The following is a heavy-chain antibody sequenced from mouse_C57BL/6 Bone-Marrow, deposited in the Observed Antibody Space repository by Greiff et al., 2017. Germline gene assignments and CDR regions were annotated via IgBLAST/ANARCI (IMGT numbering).Heavy chain of an antibody. D-gene: IGHD2-5*01. Sequence: EVKLQESGGGLVKPGGSLKLSCAASGFTFSDYGMHWVRQAPETGLEWVAYISSGRSTIYYADTVKGRFTISRDNAKNTLFLQMTSLRSAGTAMYYCARVYYSNYGGYAMDYWGQGTSVTVSS. CDR3: ARVYYSNYGGYAMDY. J-gene: IGHJ4*01. V-gene: IGHV5-17*01. CDR2: ISSGRSTI. CDR1: GFTFSDYG.